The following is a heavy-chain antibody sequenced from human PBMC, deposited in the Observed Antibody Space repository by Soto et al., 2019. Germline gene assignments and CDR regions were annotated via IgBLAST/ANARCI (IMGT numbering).Heavy chain of an antibody. V-gene: IGHV3-23*01. Sequence: GSLRLSCAASGFTFSSYAMSWVRQAPGKGLEWVSAISGSGGSTYYADSVKGRFSISRDNSKNTLYVQMNSLRAEDTAVYYCAKVETSSYYDFWSGYLGNSGMDVWGQGTTVTSP. J-gene: IGHJ6*02. CDR2: ISGSGGST. CDR3: AKVETSSYYDFWSGYLGNSGMDV. CDR1: GFTFSSYA. D-gene: IGHD3-3*01.